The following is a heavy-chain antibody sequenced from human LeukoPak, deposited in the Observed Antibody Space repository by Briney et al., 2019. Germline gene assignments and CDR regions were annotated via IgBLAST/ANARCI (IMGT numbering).Heavy chain of an antibody. CDR1: GYTFTGYY. D-gene: IGHD3-10*01. Sequence: ASVKVSCKASGYTFTGYYMHWVRQAPGQGLEWMGWISPNSGGTNYAQKFQGRVTMTRDTSISTAYMELSRLRSDDTAVYYCARAGFAYYYGSGGYRGRDRGDHFDYWGQGTLVTVSS. CDR3: ARAGFAYYYGSGGYRGRDRGDHFDY. J-gene: IGHJ4*02. CDR2: ISPNSGGT. V-gene: IGHV1-2*02.